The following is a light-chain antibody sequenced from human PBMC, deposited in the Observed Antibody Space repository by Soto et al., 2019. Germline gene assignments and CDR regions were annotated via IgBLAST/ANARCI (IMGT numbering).Light chain of an antibody. CDR1: SSDVGSYNY. Sequence: QSALTQPASVSGSPGQSITISCTGTSSDVGSYNYVSWYQQHQGKAPKLMIYDVSNRPSGVSNRFSGSKSGNTASLTISGLQAEDEADYYCSSYTSSSTPVVFGGGTKLTVL. J-gene: IGLJ2*01. V-gene: IGLV2-14*03. CDR2: DVS. CDR3: SSYTSSSTPVV.